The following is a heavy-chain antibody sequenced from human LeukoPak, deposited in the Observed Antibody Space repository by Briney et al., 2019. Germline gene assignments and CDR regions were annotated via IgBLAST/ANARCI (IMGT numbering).Heavy chain of an antibody. CDR3: AKAQQLGPYYYYYYMDV. D-gene: IGHD6-13*01. CDR1: GFTFSSYS. J-gene: IGHJ6*03. V-gene: IGHV3-21*01. Sequence: GGSLRLSCAASGFTFSSYSMNWVRQAPGKGLEWVSSISSSSSSYKYYADSVKGRFTISRDNSKNTLYLQMNSLRAEDTAVYYCAKAQQLGPYYYYYYMDVWGKGTTVTISS. CDR2: ISSSSSSYK.